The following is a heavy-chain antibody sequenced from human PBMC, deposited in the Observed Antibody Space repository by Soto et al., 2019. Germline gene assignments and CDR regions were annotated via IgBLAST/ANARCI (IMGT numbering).Heavy chain of an antibody. CDR1: GGSISSSSYY. Sequence: QLQLQESGPGLVKPSETLSLTCTVSGGSISSSSYYWGWIRQPPGKGLEWIGSIYYSGSTYYNPSLKSRVTISVDTSKNQFSLKLSSVTAADTAVYYCARFDTGYCTNGVCYREDWFDPWGQGTLVTVSS. D-gene: IGHD2-8*01. V-gene: IGHV4-39*01. CDR3: ARFDTGYCTNGVCYREDWFDP. J-gene: IGHJ5*02. CDR2: IYYSGST.